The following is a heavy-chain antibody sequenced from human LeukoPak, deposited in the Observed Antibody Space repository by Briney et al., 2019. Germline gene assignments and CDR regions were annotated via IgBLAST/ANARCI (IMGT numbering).Heavy chain of an antibody. CDR1: GFTFSRYW. CDR2: IKEDGSEK. V-gene: IGHV3-7*03. Sequence: GGSLRLSCAASGFTFSRYWMNWVRQAPGKGLEWVANIKEDGSEKNYVDSVKGRFTISRDNAKNSLYLQMNSLRAEDTAVYYCARGGSSWGGYWGQGTLVTVSS. J-gene: IGHJ4*02. D-gene: IGHD6-13*01. CDR3: ARGGSSWGGY.